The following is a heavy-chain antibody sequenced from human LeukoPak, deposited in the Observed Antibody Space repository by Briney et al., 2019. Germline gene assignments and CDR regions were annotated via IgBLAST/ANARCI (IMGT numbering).Heavy chain of an antibody. CDR1: GFTFSSYG. J-gene: IGHJ4*02. D-gene: IGHD4-17*01. CDR3: ARVPPTG. Sequence: PGRSLRLSCAASGFTFSSYGMHWVRQAPGKGLEWVAVISYDGSNKYYADSVKGRFTISRDNSKNTLYLQMNSLRAEDTAVYYCARVPPTGWGQGTLATVSS. V-gene: IGHV3-30*03. CDR2: ISYDGSNK.